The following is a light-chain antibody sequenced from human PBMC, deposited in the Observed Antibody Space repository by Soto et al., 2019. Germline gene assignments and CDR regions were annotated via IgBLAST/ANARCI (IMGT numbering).Light chain of an antibody. J-gene: IGKJ2*01. CDR3: QQYDSVPNT. Sequence: DIQMTQSPASLSASVGDRITISCQASHDIRKFLNWFQQTTGKAPRPLIYDASHLEPGVPSRFSGSGYGKHFTLAISSLQPEDVAVSYFQQYDSVPNTFGQGTKLEI. CDR1: HDIRKF. CDR2: DAS. V-gene: IGKV1-33*01.